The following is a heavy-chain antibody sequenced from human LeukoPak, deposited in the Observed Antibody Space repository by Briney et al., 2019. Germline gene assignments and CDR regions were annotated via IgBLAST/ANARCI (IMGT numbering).Heavy chain of an antibody. V-gene: IGHV4-59*01. CDR3: VRGYRLVDY. J-gene: IGHJ4*02. D-gene: IGHD6-19*01. CDR1: GGSISSNY. Sequence: SETLSLTCTVSGGSISSNYWSWIRQPPGKGLEWIGYIYYSGSTNYNPSLKSRVTISVDTSKNQVSLKLTSVTAADTAVYYCVRGYRLVDYWGQGTLVTVSS. CDR2: IYYSGST.